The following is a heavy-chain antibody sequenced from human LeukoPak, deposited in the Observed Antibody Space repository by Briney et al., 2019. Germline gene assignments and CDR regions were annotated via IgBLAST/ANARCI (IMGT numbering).Heavy chain of an antibody. V-gene: IGHV1-46*01. D-gene: IGHD3-22*01. J-gene: IGHJ3*02. Sequence: ASVKVSCKASGYTFTSYYMHWVRQAPGQGLEWMGIINPSGGSTSYAQKFQGRVTITADKSTSTAYMELSSLRSEDTAVYYCARDLDYYDSSGYRTRAFDIWGQGTMVTVSS. CDR2: INPSGGST. CDR1: GYTFTSYY. CDR3: ARDLDYYDSSGYRTRAFDI.